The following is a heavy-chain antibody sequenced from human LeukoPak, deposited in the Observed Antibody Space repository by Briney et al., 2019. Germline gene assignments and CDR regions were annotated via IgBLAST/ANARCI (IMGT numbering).Heavy chain of an antibody. Sequence: GGPLRLSCGAWGFPFSSYSMLGLRQAPGKGLEGVSYSRSSSSTIYYADSVKGRFSISRDNAKNSLYLQMNSLRDEGTAVYYCARDDYYDSSFDYWGQGTLVTVSS. D-gene: IGHD3-22*01. J-gene: IGHJ4*02. CDR3: ARDDYYDSSFDY. CDR1: GFPFSSYS. CDR2: SRSSSSTI. V-gene: IGHV3-48*02.